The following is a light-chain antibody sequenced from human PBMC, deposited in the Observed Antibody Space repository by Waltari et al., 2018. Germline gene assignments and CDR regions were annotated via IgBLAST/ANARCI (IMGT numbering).Light chain of an antibody. CDR1: QGISSY. J-gene: IGKJ5*01. CDR3: QQRNSYPIT. V-gene: IGKV1-9*01. Sequence: IQFTQSPSSLSASVGDRVTITCRASQGISSYLAWYQQKPGKAPKLLIHTASTLQSGVPSRFSGSGSGTDFTLSISSLQPEDFATYYCQQRNSYPITFGQGTRLEIK. CDR2: TAS.